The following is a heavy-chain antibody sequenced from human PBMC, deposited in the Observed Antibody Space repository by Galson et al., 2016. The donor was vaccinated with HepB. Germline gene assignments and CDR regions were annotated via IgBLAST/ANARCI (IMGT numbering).Heavy chain of an antibody. D-gene: IGHD5-18*01. V-gene: IGHV4-34*01. Sequence: ETLSLTCAVYNGSFSGYYWSWIRQSPGRGLEWIGEIIHSGTTTYNPSLTSRVTMSVDTSKNQFSLNLSSVTAADTAVYYCARGRRYGNIYGYRLDYWGQGTLVTVSS. CDR3: ARGRRYGNIYGYRLDY. J-gene: IGHJ4*02. CDR1: NGSFSGYY. CDR2: IIHSGTT.